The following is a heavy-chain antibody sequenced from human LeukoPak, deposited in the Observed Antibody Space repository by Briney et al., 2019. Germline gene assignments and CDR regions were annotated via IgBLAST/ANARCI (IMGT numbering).Heavy chain of an antibody. J-gene: IGHJ4*02. CDR2: ISYDGSNK. V-gene: IGHV3-30*18. D-gene: IGHD6-13*01. CDR3: AKRGDSSSGNGHINYFDY. Sequence: GGSLRLSCAASGFTFSSYCMHWVRQAPAKGLEGVAVISYDGSNKYYADSVKGRFTISRDNSKNTLYLQMNSLRAEDTAVYYCAKRGDSSSGNGHINYFDYWGQGTLVTVSS. CDR1: GFTFSSYC.